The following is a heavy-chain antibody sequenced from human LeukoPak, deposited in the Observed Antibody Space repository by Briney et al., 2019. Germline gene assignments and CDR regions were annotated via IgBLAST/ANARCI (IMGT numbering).Heavy chain of an antibody. D-gene: IGHD6-13*01. CDR3: ARSRHPTSSAPWYYFDY. V-gene: IGHV3-23*01. Sequence: PGGSLRLSCTASGFTFGDYAMSWVRQAPGKGLEWVSAISGSGGSTYYADSVKGRFTISRDNSKNTLYLQMNSLRAEDTAVYYCARSRHPTSSAPWYYFDYWGQGTLVTVSS. CDR2: ISGSGGST. J-gene: IGHJ4*02. CDR1: GFTFGDYA.